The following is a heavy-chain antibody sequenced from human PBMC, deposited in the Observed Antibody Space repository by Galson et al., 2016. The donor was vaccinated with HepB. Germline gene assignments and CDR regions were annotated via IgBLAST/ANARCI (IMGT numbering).Heavy chain of an antibody. CDR1: GFRFSDYY. CDR2: ITNSGSRT. CDR3: ARSELGVGDAFDV. Sequence: SLRLSCAASGFRFSDYYMNWVRQAPGKGLEWVSYITNSGSRTFYADSVKGRFTISRDNAQNSLYLQMNSLPAEDTAVYYCARSELGVGDAFDVWGQGTMLTVSS. J-gene: IGHJ3*01. V-gene: IGHV3-11*01. D-gene: IGHD7-27*01.